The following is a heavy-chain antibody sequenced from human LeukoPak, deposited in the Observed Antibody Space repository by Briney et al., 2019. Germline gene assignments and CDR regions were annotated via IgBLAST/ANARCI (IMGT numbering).Heavy chain of an antibody. Sequence: ASVKVSCKASGGTFSSYAISWVRQAPGQGLEWMGGIIPIFGTANYAQKFQGRVTITADESTSTAYMELSSLRSEDTAVYYCARDWGLGYCSSTSCRIFDYWGQGTLVTVSS. D-gene: IGHD2-2*01. J-gene: IGHJ4*02. V-gene: IGHV1-69*13. CDR2: IIPIFGTA. CDR3: ARDWGLGYCSSTSCRIFDY. CDR1: GGTFSSYA.